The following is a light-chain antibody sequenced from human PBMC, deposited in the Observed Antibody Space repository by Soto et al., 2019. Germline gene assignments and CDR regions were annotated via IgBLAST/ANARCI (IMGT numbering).Light chain of an antibody. CDR3: QQYNTYCT. V-gene: IGKV1-5*01. J-gene: IGKJ2*02. CDR2: DAS. Sequence: DIQMTQSPSTLSASVGVRVTITCRASQDVSRWLAWYQQKPGKAPQLLIYDASTLKSGVPSRFSGSGSGTEFTLTISSLQTDDFATYECQQYNTYCTFGQGTKVEI. CDR1: QDVSRW.